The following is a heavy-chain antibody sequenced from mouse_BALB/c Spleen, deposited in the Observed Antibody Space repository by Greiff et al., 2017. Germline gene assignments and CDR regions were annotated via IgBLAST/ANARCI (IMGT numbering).Heavy chain of an antibody. CDR1: GYTFTSYW. V-gene: IGHV1-87*01. CDR3: ARPMITIYAMDY. Sequence: VQLQQSGAELARPGASVKLSCKASGYTFTSYWMQWVKQRPGQGLEWIGAIYPGDGDTRYTQKFKGKATLTADKSSSTAYMQLSSLASEDSAVYYCARPMITIYAMDYWGQGTSVTVSS. J-gene: IGHJ4*01. CDR2: IYPGDGDT. D-gene: IGHD2-4*01.